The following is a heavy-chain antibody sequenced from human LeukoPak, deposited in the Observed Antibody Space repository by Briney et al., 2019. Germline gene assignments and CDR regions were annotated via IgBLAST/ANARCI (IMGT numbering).Heavy chain of an antibody. J-gene: IGHJ3*02. CDR1: GGSISSYY. D-gene: IGHD2-21*01. Sequence: PSETLSLTCTVSGGSISSYYWSWIRQPPGKGLEWIGYIYYSGSTNYNPSLKSRVTISVDTSKNQFSLKLSSVTAADTAVYYCARDVNSPYAQAFDIWGQGTMVTVSS. CDR3: ARDVNSPYAQAFDI. CDR2: IYYSGST. V-gene: IGHV4-59*01.